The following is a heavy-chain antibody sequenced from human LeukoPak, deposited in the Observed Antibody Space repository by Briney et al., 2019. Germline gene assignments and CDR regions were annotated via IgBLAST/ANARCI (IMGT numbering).Heavy chain of an antibody. CDR2: ISYDGSNK. CDR1: GFTFSSYA. CDR3: VKDFGGNSDY. J-gene: IGHJ4*02. V-gene: IGHV3-30-3*01. D-gene: IGHD4-23*01. Sequence: GRSLRLSCAASGFTFSSYAMHWVRQAPGKGLEWVAVISYDGSNKYYADSVKGRFTISRDNSKHTLYLQMNSLRAEDTAVYYCVKDFGGNSDYWGQGTLVTVSS.